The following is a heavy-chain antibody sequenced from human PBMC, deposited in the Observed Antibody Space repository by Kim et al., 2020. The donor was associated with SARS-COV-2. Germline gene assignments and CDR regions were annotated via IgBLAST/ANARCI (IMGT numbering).Heavy chain of an antibody. D-gene: IGHD1-1*01. V-gene: IGHV3-23*01. Sequence: GGSLRLSCAASGFTFSTYAMSWVRQAPGKGLEWVSIVGGGSGSTYYADSVKGRFTISRDNSKNTLYLQMNSLRVEDTAVYYCAKGTTTPAPGYLDSWGQATLGTVSS. CDR3: AKGTTTPAPGYLDS. J-gene: IGHJ4*02. CDR1: GFTFSTYA. CDR2: VGGGSGST.